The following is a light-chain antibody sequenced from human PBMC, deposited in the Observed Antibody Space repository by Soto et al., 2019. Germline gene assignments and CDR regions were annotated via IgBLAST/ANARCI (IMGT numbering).Light chain of an antibody. J-gene: IGKJ1*01. V-gene: IGKV3-15*01. CDR2: AAS. CDR3: QEYNTWPWT. CDR1: QSVSVN. Sequence: EIVLTQSPGTLSLSPGERATLSCRASQSVSVNSLAWYQQKGGQAPRLLIYAASTRATGIPARFSGSGSGTEFSLTISSLQSEDFAVYYCQEYNTWPWTFGQGTKVEIK.